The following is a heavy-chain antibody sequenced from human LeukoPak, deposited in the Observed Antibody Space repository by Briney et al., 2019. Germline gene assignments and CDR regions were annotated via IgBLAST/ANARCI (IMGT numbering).Heavy chain of an antibody. CDR3: ARADKWELLRY. J-gene: IGHJ4*02. Sequence: SETLSLTCAVSGGSISSGGYSWSWIRQPPGKGLEWIGYIYHSGSTYYNPSLKSRVTISVDRSKNQFSLKLSSVTAADTAVYYCARADKWELLRYWGQGTLVTVSS. CDR2: IYHSGST. D-gene: IGHD1-26*01. CDR1: GGSISSGGYS. V-gene: IGHV4-30-2*01.